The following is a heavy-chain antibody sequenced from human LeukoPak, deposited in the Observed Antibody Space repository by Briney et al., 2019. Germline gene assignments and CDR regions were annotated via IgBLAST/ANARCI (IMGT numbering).Heavy chain of an antibody. D-gene: IGHD5-24*01. CDR3: ARRPDGHNYYFDH. J-gene: IGHJ4*02. CDR1: GYDFCTGW. Sequence: GLALQSSTHGSGYDFCTGWDGRARRMPGKEMEWMGLIFPGDSDTRYIPSFQGQVTISADKSINTAYLQWSSLKASDTAMYFCARRPDGHNYYFDHWGQGTLVTVSS. V-gene: IGHV5-51*01. CDR2: IFPGDSDT.